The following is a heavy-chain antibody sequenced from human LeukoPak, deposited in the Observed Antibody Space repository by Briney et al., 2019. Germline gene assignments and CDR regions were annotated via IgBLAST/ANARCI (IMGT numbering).Heavy chain of an antibody. V-gene: IGHV3-23*01. Sequence: GGSLRLSCAAYGFTFSIYAMSWVRQAPGKGLEWVSAISGSGGSTYYADSVEGRFTISRDNSKNTLYLQMNSLRAEDTAVYYCAKKYSGSYYVHFDYWGQGTLVTVSS. CDR3: AKKYSGSYYVHFDY. CDR2: ISGSGGST. J-gene: IGHJ4*02. D-gene: IGHD1-26*01. CDR1: GFTFSIYA.